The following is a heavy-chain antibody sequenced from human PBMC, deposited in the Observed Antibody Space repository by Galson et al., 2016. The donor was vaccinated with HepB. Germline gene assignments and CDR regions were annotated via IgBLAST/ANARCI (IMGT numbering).Heavy chain of an antibody. D-gene: IGHD3-16*01. CDR3: TRESGAFVPFGF. J-gene: IGHJ4*02. CDR1: SGSITTSNY. V-gene: IGHV4-4*02. Sequence: SETLSLTCGVSSGSITTSNYWSWVRQPPGKGLEWIGEVSNKGKTNFNPSLASRLSMSFDMSTNEASLRLNFMTAEDTATYFCTRESGAFVPFGFWGQGAPVVVSS. CDR2: VSNKGKT.